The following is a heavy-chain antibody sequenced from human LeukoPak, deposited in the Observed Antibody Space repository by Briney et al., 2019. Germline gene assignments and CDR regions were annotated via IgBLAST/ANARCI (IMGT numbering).Heavy chain of an antibody. D-gene: IGHD6-6*01. CDR3: AKEDLSSSRYYFEN. CDR1: GFDFSNCA. V-gene: IGHV3-23*01. Sequence: GGSLRLSCAASGFDFSNCAMSWVRQAPGMGLEWVSATTPAGAGTYYADSVKGRFTISRDNAKNTLYLHMSSLRAEDTAVYYCAKEDLSSSRYYFENWGQGALVTVSS. CDR2: TTPAGAGT. J-gene: IGHJ4*02.